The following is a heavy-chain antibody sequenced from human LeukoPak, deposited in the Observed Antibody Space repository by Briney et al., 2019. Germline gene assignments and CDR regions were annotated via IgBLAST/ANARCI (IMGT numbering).Heavy chain of an antibody. CDR3: ARNIVGPRQVDY. V-gene: IGHV4-59*01. J-gene: IGHJ4*02. CDR1: GGSISSYY. Sequence: SETLSLTCTVSGGSISSYYWSWIRQPPGKGLEWIGYIYYSGSTNYNPSLKSRVTISVDTSKNQFSLKLSSVTAADTAIYYCARNIVGPRQVDYWGQGTLVTVSS. CDR2: IYYSGST. D-gene: IGHD1-26*01.